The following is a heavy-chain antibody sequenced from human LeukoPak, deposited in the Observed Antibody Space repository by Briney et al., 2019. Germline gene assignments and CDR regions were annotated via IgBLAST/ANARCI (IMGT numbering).Heavy chain of an antibody. CDR1: GFTFSSYS. Sequence: GGSLRLSCAASGFTFSSYSMNWVRQAPGKGLEWVSSISSSSYIYYADSVKGRFTISRDNAKNSLYLQMNSLRAEDTAVYYCARGGIAAAGRFDPWGQGTLVTVSS. V-gene: IGHV3-21*01. CDR3: ARGGIAAAGRFDP. D-gene: IGHD6-13*01. CDR2: ISSSSYI. J-gene: IGHJ5*02.